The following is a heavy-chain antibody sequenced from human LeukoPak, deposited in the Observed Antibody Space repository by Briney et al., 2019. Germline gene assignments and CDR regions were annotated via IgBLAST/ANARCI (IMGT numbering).Heavy chain of an antibody. CDR3: ARPGYIVKQQLVRSSADY. J-gene: IGHJ4*02. CDR1: GGSISSGSYY. V-gene: IGHV4-61*01. Sequence: PSETLSLTCTVSGGSISSGSYYWSWIRQPPGKGLEWIGYIYYSGSTNYNPSLKSRVTISVDTSKNQFSLKLSSVTAADTAVYYCARPGYIVKQQLVRSSADYWGQGTLVTVSS. CDR2: IYYSGST. D-gene: IGHD6-13*01.